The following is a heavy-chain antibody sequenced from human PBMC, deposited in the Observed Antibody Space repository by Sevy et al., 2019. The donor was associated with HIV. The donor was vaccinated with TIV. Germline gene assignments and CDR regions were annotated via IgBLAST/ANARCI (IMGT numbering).Heavy chain of an antibody. CDR2: ISAYNGNT. Sequence: ASVKVSCKASGYTFTSYGISWVRQAPGQGLEWMGWISAYNGNTNYAQKLRGRVTMTTDTSTSTAYMELRSLRSDDTAVYYCARSRRIVGATGYYYYYMDVWGKGTTVTVSS. CDR1: GYTFTSYG. D-gene: IGHD1-26*01. J-gene: IGHJ6*03. V-gene: IGHV1-18*01. CDR3: ARSRRIVGATGYYYYYMDV.